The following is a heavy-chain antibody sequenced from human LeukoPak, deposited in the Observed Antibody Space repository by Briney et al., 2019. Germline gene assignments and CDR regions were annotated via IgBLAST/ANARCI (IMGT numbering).Heavy chain of an antibody. Sequence: GGSLRLSCAASGFTFSSYGMHWVRQAPGKGLEWVAVISHDGSNKYYADSVKGRFTISRDNSKNTLYLQMNSLRAEDTAVYYCAKDAYYDFWSGYSPYYFDYWGQGTLVTVSS. D-gene: IGHD3-3*01. CDR2: ISHDGSNK. V-gene: IGHV3-30*18. CDR3: AKDAYYDFWSGYSPYYFDY. CDR1: GFTFSSYG. J-gene: IGHJ4*02.